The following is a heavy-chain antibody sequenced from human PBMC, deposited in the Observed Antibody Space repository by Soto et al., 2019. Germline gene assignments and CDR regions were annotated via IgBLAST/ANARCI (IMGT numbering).Heavy chain of an antibody. Sequence: GGSLTLSCAASGFTFSDAWTSCVRQAPGKGLDWVGRIKSKSDGGTTEYAAHVRGRFTISRDDSKNTLHLQMNSLKTEDTAVYYCTTDLWRIAVVVGSTGYFNPWGQGTPVTVSS. CDR1: GFTFSDAW. CDR3: TTDLWRIAVVVGSTGYFNP. V-gene: IGHV3-15*01. D-gene: IGHD2-15*01. J-gene: IGHJ5*02. CDR2: IKSKSDGGTT.